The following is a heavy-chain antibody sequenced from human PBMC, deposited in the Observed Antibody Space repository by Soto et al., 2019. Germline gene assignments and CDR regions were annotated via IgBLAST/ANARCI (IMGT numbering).Heavy chain of an antibody. CDR1: GGSISSSSYY. V-gene: IGHV4-39*01. Sequence: SETLSLTCTVSGGSISSSSYYWGWIRQPPGKGLEWIGSIYYSGSTYYNPSLKSRVTISVDTSKNQFSLKLSSVTAADTAVYYCARQEGRITMIVVVIANWFDPWGQGTLVTVSS. J-gene: IGHJ5*02. D-gene: IGHD3-22*01. CDR2: IYYSGST. CDR3: ARQEGRITMIVVVIANWFDP.